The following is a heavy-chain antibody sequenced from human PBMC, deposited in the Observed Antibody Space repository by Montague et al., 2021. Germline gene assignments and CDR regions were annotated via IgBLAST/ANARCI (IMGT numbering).Heavy chain of an antibody. CDR3: ARVFSSWYVGWFDP. D-gene: IGHD6-13*01. Sequence: SETLSLTCTVSGASITSNLYYWGWIRPSPGKGLEWIGIMYYSGNSFYQPSLKSRITTAVDTSKNQFSLNLSSVTAADTAISSGARVFSSWYVGWFDPWGQGTLVTVPS. CDR1: GASITSNLYY. J-gene: IGHJ5*02. CDR2: MYYSGNS. V-gene: IGHV4-39*07.